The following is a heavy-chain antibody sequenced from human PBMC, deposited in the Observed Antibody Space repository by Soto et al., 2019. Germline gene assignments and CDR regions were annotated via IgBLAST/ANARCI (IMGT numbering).Heavy chain of an antibody. CDR1: GGSISGYY. J-gene: IGHJ3*01. CDR3: ARVGRTRATVSTDAFDV. D-gene: IGHD4-17*01. V-gene: IGHV4-4*07. Sequence: VQLQESGPGLVKPSETLSLTCTVSGGSISGYYWSWIRQPAGKRLEWIGRIYASGNTNKNPSLKSRVTMSVDTSKNQFSLRLKAVTAADTAVYYCARVGRTRATVSTDAFDVWGQGTKVTVSS. CDR2: IYASGNT.